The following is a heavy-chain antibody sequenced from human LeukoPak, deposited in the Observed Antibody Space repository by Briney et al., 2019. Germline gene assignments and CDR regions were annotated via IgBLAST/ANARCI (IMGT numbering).Heavy chain of an antibody. J-gene: IGHJ4*02. CDR1: GFTFSIYW. CDR3: VRVRMNIYGFDY. V-gene: IGHV3-74*01. D-gene: IGHD5-18*01. Sequence: GGSLRLSCAASGFTFSIYWMHWVRQVPGKGLVWVSHLNSDGSSSNYADSVKGRFTISRDIAKNTLYLQMNSLRAEDTAVYYCVRVRMNIYGFDYWGQGTLVTVSS. CDR2: LNSDGSSS.